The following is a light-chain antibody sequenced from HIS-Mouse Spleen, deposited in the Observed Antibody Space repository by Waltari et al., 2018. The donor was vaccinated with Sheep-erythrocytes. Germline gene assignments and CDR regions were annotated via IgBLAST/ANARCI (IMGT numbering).Light chain of an antibody. V-gene: IGLV2-11*01. CDR1: SSDVGGYNY. CDR3: CSYAGSYNHV. J-gene: IGLJ1*01. CDR2: DVS. Sequence: QSALTQPRSVSGSPGQSVTISCTGTSSDVGGYNYVSWYQQHPGKAPKLMIYDVSKRPHGVPCRFSGSKSVNPASLTISGLQAEDEADYYCCSYAGSYNHVFATGTKVTVL.